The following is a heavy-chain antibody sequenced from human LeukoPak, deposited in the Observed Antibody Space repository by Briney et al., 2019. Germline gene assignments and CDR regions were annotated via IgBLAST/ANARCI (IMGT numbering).Heavy chain of an antibody. CDR3: ARDHRTESDGYYFVNELWYFDL. J-gene: IGHJ2*01. CDR2: INPTNEKT. V-gene: IGHV1-3*01. Sequence: ASVKVSCKASGYSFRNYGMHWVRQAPGQRLEWTGWINPTNEKTKYSEKFQGRVTISRDTGASAVYMELSSLRSEDTAVYDCARDHRTESDGYYFVNELWYFDLWGRGTLVTVSS. CDR1: GYSFRNYG. D-gene: IGHD3-22*01.